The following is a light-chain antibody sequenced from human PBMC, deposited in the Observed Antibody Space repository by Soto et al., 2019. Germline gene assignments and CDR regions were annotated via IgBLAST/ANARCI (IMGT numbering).Light chain of an antibody. CDR2: KAS. J-gene: IGKJ1*01. CDR1: QTISTL. V-gene: IGKV1-5*03. CDR3: QQYSTYPWT. Sequence: DIQMTQSPSTLSASVGDRVTITCRASQTISTLLAWYQQRPGKAPNLLIYKASSLESGVPSRFSGSGSGTEFILTISSLQPDDFATYFCQQYSTYPWTFGQGTKVQVK.